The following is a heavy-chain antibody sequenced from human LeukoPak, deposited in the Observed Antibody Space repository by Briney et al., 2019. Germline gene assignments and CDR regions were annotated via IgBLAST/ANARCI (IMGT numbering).Heavy chain of an antibody. J-gene: IGHJ4*02. V-gene: IGHV3-48*03. D-gene: IGHD2-2*01. Sequence: GSLRLSCAASGFTFSSYEMNWVRQAPGKGLEWVSYISSSGSTIYYADSVKGRFTVSRDNAKNSLYLQMNSLRAEDTAVYYCARGFRYCSSTSCHALDYWGQGTLVTVSS. CDR1: GFTFSSYE. CDR3: ARGFRYCSSTSCHALDY. CDR2: ISSSGSTI.